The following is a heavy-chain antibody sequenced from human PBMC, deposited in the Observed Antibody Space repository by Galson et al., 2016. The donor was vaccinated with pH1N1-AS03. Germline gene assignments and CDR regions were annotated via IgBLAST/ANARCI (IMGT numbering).Heavy chain of an antibody. D-gene: IGHD3-10*01. J-gene: IGHJ4*02. CDR1: GYTFSRYY. V-gene: IGHV1-46*01. Sequence: SCKASGYTFSRYYMHWMRQAPGQGPEWMGVIDPSIGSTTYAQKFQGSVTMTRDTATTTAYMELRSLRTDDTAVYYCATYGSGSRGGFDYWGQGALITVSS. CDR3: ATYGSGSRGGFDY. CDR2: IDPSIGST.